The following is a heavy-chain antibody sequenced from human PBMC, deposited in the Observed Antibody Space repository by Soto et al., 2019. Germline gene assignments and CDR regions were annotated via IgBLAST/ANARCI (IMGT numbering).Heavy chain of an antibody. CDR1: DGSISSRGYY. Sequence: PSGTLPLTYTVSDGSISSRGYYWTWIRQHPGKGLEWIGYIYYTGSAYYNPSLKTRLTLSIDTSRSQFSLKLSSVTTADTAVYNWAGPYGVSSRCRHSWGKGTPVT. D-gene: IGHD6-6*01. V-gene: IGHV4-31*03. CDR2: IYYTGSA. J-gene: IGHJ6*03. CDR3: AGPYGVSSRCRHS.